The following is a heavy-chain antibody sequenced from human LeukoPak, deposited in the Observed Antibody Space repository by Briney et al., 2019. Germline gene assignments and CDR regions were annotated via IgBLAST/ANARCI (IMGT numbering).Heavy chain of an antibody. D-gene: IGHD4-17*01. J-gene: IGHJ4*02. Sequence: PSETLSLTCAVSGVSFNDYYWSWVRQTPGKGLEWIGSMYHSGNTYYKPSLKSRVTISVDTSKNQFSLKLRSVTAADTAVYYCTGRNDYGDYGAVDYWGQGTLVTVSS. CDR3: TGRNDYGDYGAVDY. CDR2: MYHSGNT. V-gene: IGHV4-59*05. CDR1: GVSFNDYY.